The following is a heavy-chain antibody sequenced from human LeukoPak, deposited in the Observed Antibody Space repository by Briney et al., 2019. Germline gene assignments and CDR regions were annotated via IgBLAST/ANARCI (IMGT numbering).Heavy chain of an antibody. J-gene: IGHJ4*02. CDR3: ANSYSSSWYFDY. CDR1: GFTFSSYG. Sequence: GGSLRLSCAASGFTFSSYGMHWVRQAPGKGLEGVAVISYDGSNKYYADSVKGRFTISRDNSKNTLYLQMNSLRAEDTAVYYCANSYSSSWYFDYWGQGTLVTVSS. D-gene: IGHD6-13*01. CDR2: ISYDGSNK. V-gene: IGHV3-30*18.